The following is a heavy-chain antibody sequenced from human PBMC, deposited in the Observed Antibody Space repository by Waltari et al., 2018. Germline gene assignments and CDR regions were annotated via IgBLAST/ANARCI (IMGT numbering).Heavy chain of an antibody. V-gene: IGHV3-7*04. J-gene: IGHJ6*02. D-gene: IGHD2-15*01. CDR1: GFTLSISC. CDR3: ARGLLTGSYGMDV. CDR2: IKQDGSEK. Sequence: EVQLVESGGGLVQPGGSLRLSCAAVGFTLSISCMSWVRQAPGKGLEWVANIKQDGSEKYYVDSVKGRFTISRDNAKNSLYLQMNSLRAEDTAVYYCARGLLTGSYGMDVWGQGTTVTVSS.